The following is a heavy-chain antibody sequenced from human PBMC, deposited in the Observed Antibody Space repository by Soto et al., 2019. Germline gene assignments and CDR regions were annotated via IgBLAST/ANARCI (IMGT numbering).Heavy chain of an antibody. CDR1: GFTFSSYA. D-gene: IGHD6-19*01. V-gene: IGHV3-30-3*01. J-gene: IGHJ4*02. Sequence: GGSLRLSCAASGFTFSSYAMHWVRQAPGKGLEWVAVISHDGSNKYYADSVKGRFTISRDNSKNTLYLQMNSLRAEDTAVYYCARAAIAVAGYWGQGTLVTVSS. CDR3: ARAAIAVAGY. CDR2: ISHDGSNK.